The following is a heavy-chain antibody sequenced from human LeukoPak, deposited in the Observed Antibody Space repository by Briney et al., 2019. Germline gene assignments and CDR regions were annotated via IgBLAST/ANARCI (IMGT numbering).Heavy chain of an antibody. J-gene: IGHJ3*02. CDR1: GGSFSGYY. CDR3: ARNTIIVGATTAFDI. CDR2: INHSGST. Sequence: PSETLSLTCAVYGGSFSGYYWSWIRQPPGKGLEWIGEINHSGSTNYNPSLKSRVTISVDTSKNQFSLKLSSVTAADTAVHYCARNTIIVGATTAFDIWGQGTMVTVSS. D-gene: IGHD1-26*01. V-gene: IGHV4-34*01.